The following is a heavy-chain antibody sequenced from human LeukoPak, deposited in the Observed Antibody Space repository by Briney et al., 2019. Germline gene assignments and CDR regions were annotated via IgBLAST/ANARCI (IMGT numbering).Heavy chain of an antibody. J-gene: IGHJ2*01. CDR3: ARYSSTWPYWYFDL. D-gene: IGHD6-13*01. V-gene: IGHV4-30-2*01. CDR2: ISHSGST. Sequence: PSETLSLTCTVSAGSISSGGYSWSWIRQPPGKGLEWIGYISHSGSTYYNPSLKGRVTISVDRSKNQFSLELTSVTAADTAVYYCARYSSTWPYWYFDLWGRGILVTVSS. CDR1: AGSISSGGYS.